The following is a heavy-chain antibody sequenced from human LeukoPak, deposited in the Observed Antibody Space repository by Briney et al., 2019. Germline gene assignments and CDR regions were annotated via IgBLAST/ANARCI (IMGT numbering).Heavy chain of an antibody. J-gene: IGHJ6*03. CDR2: IYTSGST. CDR3: ARNDNWNLYYYYYMDV. D-gene: IGHD1-20*01. V-gene: IGHV4-61*02. CDR1: GGSISSGSYY. Sequence: SETLSLTCTVSGGSISSGSYYWSWIRQPAGKGLEWIGRIYTSGSTNYNPSLKSRVTISVDTSKNQFSLKLSSVTAADTAVYYCARNDNWNLYYYYYMDVWGKGTTVTVSS.